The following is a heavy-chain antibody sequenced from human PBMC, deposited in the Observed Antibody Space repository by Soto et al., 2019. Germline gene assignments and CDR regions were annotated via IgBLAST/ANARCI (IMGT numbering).Heavy chain of an antibody. V-gene: IGHV4-61*01. D-gene: IGHD1-26*01. CDR2: IYYSGST. CDR3: AREQLVGAPYYYYYGMDV. CDR1: GGSVSSGSYY. J-gene: IGHJ6*02. Sequence: PSETLSLTCTVSGGSVSSGSYYWSWIRQPPGKGLEWIGYIYYSGSTNYNPSLKSRVTISVDTSKNQFSLKLSSVTAADTAVYYCAREQLVGAPYYYYYGMDVWGQGTMVTVSS.